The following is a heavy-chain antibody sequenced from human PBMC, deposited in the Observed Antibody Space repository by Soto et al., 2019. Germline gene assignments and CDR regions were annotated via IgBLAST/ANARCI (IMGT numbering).Heavy chain of an antibody. Sequence: SETLSLTCAVYGGSFSGYYWSWIRLPPGKGLEWIGEINHSGSTNYNPSLKSRVTISVDTSKNQFSLKLSSVTAADTAVYYCARDPPVWNYYNYYGMDVWGQGTTVTVSS. CDR2: INHSGST. V-gene: IGHV4-34*01. J-gene: IGHJ6*02. CDR3: ARDPPVWNYYNYYGMDV. CDR1: GGSFSGYY. D-gene: IGHD1-1*01.